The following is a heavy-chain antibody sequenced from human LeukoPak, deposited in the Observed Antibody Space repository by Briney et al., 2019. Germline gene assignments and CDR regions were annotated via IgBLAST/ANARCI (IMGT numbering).Heavy chain of an antibody. CDR3: AKDRQIKGRFWSGYYIDY. J-gene: IGHJ4*02. V-gene: IGHV3-33*06. Sequence: PGGSLRLSCAASGFTFSSYGMHWVRQAPGKGLEWVAVIWYDGSNKYYADSVKGRFTISRDNPKNTLYLQMNSLRAEDTAVYYCAKDRQIKGRFWSGYYIDYWGQGTLGTVSS. D-gene: IGHD3-3*01. CDR1: GFTFSSYG. CDR2: IWYDGSNK.